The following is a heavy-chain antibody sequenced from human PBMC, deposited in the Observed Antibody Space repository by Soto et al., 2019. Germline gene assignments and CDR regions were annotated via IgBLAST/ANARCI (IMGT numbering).Heavy chain of an antibody. Sequence: ASVKVSCKASGGTFSSYAISWVRQAPGQGLEWMGGIIPIFGTANYAQKFQGRVTITADESTSTAYMELSSLRSEDTAVYYCARGLRGTIFGVVIKYYYGMDVWGQGTTVTVSS. J-gene: IGHJ6*02. CDR2: IIPIFGTA. V-gene: IGHV1-69*13. CDR3: ARGLRGTIFGVVIKYYYGMDV. D-gene: IGHD3-3*01. CDR1: GGTFSSYA.